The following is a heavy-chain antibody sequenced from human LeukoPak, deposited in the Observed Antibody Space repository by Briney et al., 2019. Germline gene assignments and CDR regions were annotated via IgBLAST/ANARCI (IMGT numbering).Heavy chain of an antibody. Sequence: GGSLRLSCAASGFTFSSYDMHWVRQATGKGLEWVSAIGTAGDTYYPGSVKGRFTISRENAKNSLYLQMNSLRAEDTAVYYCARVSKYYYGMDVWGRGTTVTVSS. V-gene: IGHV3-13*01. CDR1: GFTFSSYD. CDR3: ARVSKYYYGMDV. CDR2: IGTAGDT. J-gene: IGHJ6*02.